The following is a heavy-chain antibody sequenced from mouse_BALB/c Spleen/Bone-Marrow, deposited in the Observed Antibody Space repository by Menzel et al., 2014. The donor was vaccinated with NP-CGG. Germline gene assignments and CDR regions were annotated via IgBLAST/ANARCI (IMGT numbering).Heavy chain of an antibody. D-gene: IGHD1-1*01. CDR3: AVYYCGSSLFAY. V-gene: IGHV14-3*02. CDR2: IDPANGNT. Sequence: VQLQQSGAELVKPGASVKLSCTASGFNIKDTYMHWVKQRPEQGLEWIGRIDPANGNTKYDPKFQGKAAITADTSSNTAYLQLSSLTSEDTAVYYCAVYYCGSSLFAYWGQGTLVTVSA. J-gene: IGHJ3*01. CDR1: GFNIKDTY.